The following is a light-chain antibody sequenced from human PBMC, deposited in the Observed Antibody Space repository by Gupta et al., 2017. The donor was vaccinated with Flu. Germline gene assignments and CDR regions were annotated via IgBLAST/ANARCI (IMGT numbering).Light chain of an antibody. CDR1: QSILYTSNNKNY. Sequence: DFVMTQSPDSLTVSLGERATINCKSSQSILYTSNNKNYLAWYQQKPGQPPKLLIYLASTRESGVPDRFSGSGSGTDFTLTISSLQAEDVAVYYCHQYYGAPPTFGQGTKVEIK. CDR3: HQYYGAPPT. CDR2: LAS. J-gene: IGKJ1*01. V-gene: IGKV4-1*01.